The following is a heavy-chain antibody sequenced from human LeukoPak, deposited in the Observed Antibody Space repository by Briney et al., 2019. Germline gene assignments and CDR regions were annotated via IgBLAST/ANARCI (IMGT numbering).Heavy chain of an antibody. CDR1: GYPIRNGFS. CDR3: VGFDHVWETHGMDAFDI. V-gene: IGHV4-38-2*01. D-gene: IGHD3-16*01. CDR2: MYFGGVT. J-gene: IGHJ3*02. Sequence: PSETLSLTCAVFGYPIRNGFSWGWVRQPPGKGLEWIGIMYFGGVTYYSASLKSRVTISVDTSKNQFSLKMSSVTAADTAVYHCVGFDHVWETHGMDAFDIWGLGAMVTVSS.